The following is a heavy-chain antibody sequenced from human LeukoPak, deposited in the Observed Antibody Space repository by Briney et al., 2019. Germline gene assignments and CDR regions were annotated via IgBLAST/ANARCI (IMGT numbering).Heavy chain of an antibody. CDR3: AREADGSGIYYYYGMDV. CDR2: IKKDGSEK. Sequence: PGGSLRLSCAASGFTFSRYWMSWVRQAPGKGLEWVANIKKDGSEKYYVDSVKGRFTISRDNAKNSLYLQMNSLRAEDTAVYYCAREADGSGIYYYYGMDVWGQGTTVTVSS. V-gene: IGHV3-7*01. J-gene: IGHJ6*02. D-gene: IGHD3-10*01. CDR1: GFTFSRYW.